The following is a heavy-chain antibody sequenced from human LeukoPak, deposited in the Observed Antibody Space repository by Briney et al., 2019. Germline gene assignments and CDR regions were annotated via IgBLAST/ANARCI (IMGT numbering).Heavy chain of an antibody. Sequence: PSETLSLTCTVSGGSISSYYWSWIRQPPGKGLEWIGYIYYSGNTNYNPSLKSRVTISVDTSKNQFSLNLSSVTAADTAIYYCARGGVNWNYDYWGQGTLVTVST. CDR2: IYYSGNT. D-gene: IGHD1-7*01. CDR3: ARGGVNWNYDY. J-gene: IGHJ4*02. CDR1: GGSISSYY. V-gene: IGHV4-59*08.